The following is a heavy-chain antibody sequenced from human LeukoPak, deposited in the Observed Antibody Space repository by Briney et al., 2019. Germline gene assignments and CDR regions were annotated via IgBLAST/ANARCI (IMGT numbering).Heavy chain of an antibody. J-gene: IGHJ4*02. CDR1: GGSISSNY. Sequence: SETLSLICSVSGGSISSNYWSWIRQPPGKGLEWIGYIHYSGSTNYNPSLKSRVTISLDTSKKQSSLKLNSVTAADTAVYYCARGYSSGWRWGQGTLVTVSS. CDR2: IHYSGST. V-gene: IGHV4-59*01. CDR3: ARGYSSGWR. D-gene: IGHD6-19*01.